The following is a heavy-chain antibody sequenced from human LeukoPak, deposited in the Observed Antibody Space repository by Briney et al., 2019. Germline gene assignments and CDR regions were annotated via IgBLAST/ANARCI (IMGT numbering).Heavy chain of an antibody. D-gene: IGHD3-10*01. J-gene: IGHJ4*02. CDR3: AKAGVVATMIRGVIVGFFDY. V-gene: IGHV4-59*01. CDR2: IYYSGST. CDR1: GGSISSYY. Sequence: SETLSLTCTVSGGSISSYYWSCIRQPPGKGLDLIGYIYYSGSTNYNPSLKRRVTMSVDTSTNQFSLKLSSVTAADTAVYYCAKAGVVATMIRGVIVGFFDYWGQGTLVTVSS.